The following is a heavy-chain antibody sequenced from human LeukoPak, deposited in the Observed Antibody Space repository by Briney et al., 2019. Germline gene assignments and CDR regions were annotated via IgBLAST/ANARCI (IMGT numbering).Heavy chain of an antibody. CDR3: ARDATYYDFWSGYSPNWFDP. D-gene: IGHD3-3*01. Sequence: PSETLSLTCTVSGGSISSYYWSWIRQPPGKGLEWIGYIYYSGSTNYNPSLKSRVTMSVDTSKNQFSLKLSSVTAADTAVYYCARDATYYDFWSGYSPNWFDPWGQGTLVTVSS. V-gene: IGHV4-59*12. CDR1: GGSISSYY. CDR2: IYYSGST. J-gene: IGHJ5*02.